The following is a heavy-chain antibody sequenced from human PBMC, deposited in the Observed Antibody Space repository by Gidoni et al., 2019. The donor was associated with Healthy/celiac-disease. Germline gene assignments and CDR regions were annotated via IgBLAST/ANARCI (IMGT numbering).Heavy chain of an antibody. V-gene: IGHV1-69-2*01. D-gene: IGHD2-8*02. Sequence: QLVQSGAAVKTPGAPVKIPCQVSGYTFTDYYMHGVQQAPGKGLEWMGLVDPADGETIYAEKFQGRVTITADTSTDTAYMELSSLRSEDTAVYYCATSRSGPSSVWGQGTLVTVSS. J-gene: IGHJ4*02. CDR2: VDPADGET. CDR1: GYTFTDYY. CDR3: ATSRSGPSSV.